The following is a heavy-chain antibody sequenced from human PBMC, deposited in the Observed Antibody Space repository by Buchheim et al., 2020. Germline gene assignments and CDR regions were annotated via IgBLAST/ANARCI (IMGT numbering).Heavy chain of an antibody. CDR1: GFTFSSYA. CDR2: INQDASKT. V-gene: IGHV3-7*04. Sequence: EVQLLESGGGSVQPGGSLRLSCAASGFTFSSYAMSWVRQAPGKGLEWVANINQDASKTYFVESMKGRFTMYRDNAKNLLFLQLNSLRAEDTAVYYCARGYYHHSSGYSPDYWGQGTL. J-gene: IGHJ4*02. CDR3: ARGYYHHSSGYSPDY. D-gene: IGHD3-22*01.